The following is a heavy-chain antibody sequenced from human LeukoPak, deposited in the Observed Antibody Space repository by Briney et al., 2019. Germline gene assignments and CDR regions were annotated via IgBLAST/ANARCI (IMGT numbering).Heavy chain of an antibody. J-gene: IGHJ6*03. CDR3: AREPRTTVTTFYYYYYMDV. CDR1: GGSISSGSYY. V-gene: IGHV4-61*02. Sequence: PSQTLSLTCTVSGGSISSGSYYWSWIRQPAGKGLEWIGRIYTSGSTNYNPSLKSRVTISVDTSKNQFSLKLSSVTAADTAVYYCAREPRTTVTTFYYYYYMDVWGKGTTVTISS. CDR2: IYTSGST. D-gene: IGHD4-17*01.